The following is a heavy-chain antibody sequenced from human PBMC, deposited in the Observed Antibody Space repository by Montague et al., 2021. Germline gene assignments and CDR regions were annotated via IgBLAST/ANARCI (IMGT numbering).Heavy chain of an antibody. Sequence: SLRLSCAASGFTFSNYWMHWVRQAPGKGLLWVSRISPDGSWTNYADSVRGRFTISRDNTKNTLYLQMSSLRAEDTALYYCVRDLNWAVDYRGQGTLVTVSS. D-gene: IGHD7-27*01. V-gene: IGHV3-74*01. CDR1: GFTFSNYW. J-gene: IGHJ4*02. CDR3: VRDLNWAVDY. CDR2: ISPDGSWT.